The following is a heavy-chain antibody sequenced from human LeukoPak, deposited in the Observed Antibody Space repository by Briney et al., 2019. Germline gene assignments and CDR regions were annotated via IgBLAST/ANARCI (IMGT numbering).Heavy chain of an antibody. Sequence: GGSLRLSCAASGFTFSTYGMHWVRQAPGKGLEWVAVISYDGSNKYYADSVKGRFTISRDNSKNTLYLQMNSLRAEDTAVYYCAKVRFLEWSPFDYWGQGTLVTVSS. CDR1: GFTFSTYG. J-gene: IGHJ4*02. CDR2: ISYDGSNK. CDR3: AKVRFLEWSPFDY. D-gene: IGHD3-3*01. V-gene: IGHV3-30*18.